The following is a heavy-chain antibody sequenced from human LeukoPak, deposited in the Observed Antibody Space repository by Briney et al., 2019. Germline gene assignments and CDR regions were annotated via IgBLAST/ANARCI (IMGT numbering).Heavy chain of an antibody. Sequence: SETLSLTCAVYGGSFSDYYWSWIRQPPGKGLEWIGEINHSGSTNYNPSLKSRVTIPVDTSKNQFSLKLSSVTAADTAVYYCARGDSSSWDIVGRYFDLWGRGTLVTVSS. V-gene: IGHV4-34*01. CDR2: INHSGST. CDR1: GGSFSDYY. CDR3: ARGDSSSWDIVGRYFDL. D-gene: IGHD6-13*01. J-gene: IGHJ2*01.